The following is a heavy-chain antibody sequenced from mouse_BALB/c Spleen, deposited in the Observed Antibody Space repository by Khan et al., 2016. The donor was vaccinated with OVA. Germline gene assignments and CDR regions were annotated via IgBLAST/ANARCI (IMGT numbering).Heavy chain of an antibody. V-gene: IGHV5-6-4*01. CDR2: ISSGGSYT. CDR3: TRDGNYAHWYFDV. J-gene: IGHJ1*01. CDR1: GFTFSSYT. D-gene: IGHD2-1*01. Sequence: EVELVESGGGLVKPGGSLKLSCAASGFTFSSYTMSWVRQTPEKRLEWVATISSGGSYTYYPDSVKGRFTISRDNAKNPLYLQMSSLKSEDTAMYYCTRDGNYAHWYFDVWGAGTTVTVSS.